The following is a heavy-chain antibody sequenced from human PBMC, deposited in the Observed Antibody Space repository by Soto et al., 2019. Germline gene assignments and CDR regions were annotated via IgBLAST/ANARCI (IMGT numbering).Heavy chain of an antibody. J-gene: IGHJ5*02. CDR3: ARYPTGLNCFDP. Sequence: QLQLQESCPGLVKPSETLSLTCTVSGGSISSSSHYWGWIRQPPGGGLGWVGSVFYDGGTFYNSSLRRRITISVDTSKNQFAPRLSSVTAADKAVYYCARYPTGLNCFDPWGQGTLVTVSS. CDR1: GGSISSSSHY. V-gene: IGHV4-39*01. D-gene: IGHD4-17*01. CDR2: VFYDGGT.